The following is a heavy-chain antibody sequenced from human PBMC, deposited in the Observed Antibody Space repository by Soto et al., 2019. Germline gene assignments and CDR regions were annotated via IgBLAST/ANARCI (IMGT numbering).Heavy chain of an antibody. J-gene: IGHJ4*02. Sequence: GGSLRLSCAASGFTFSSYSMNWVRQAPGKGLEWVSYISSSSSTIYYADSVKGRFTISRDNAKNSLYLQMNSLRAEDTAVYYCARDQQYAVAGFFDYWGQGTLVTVSS. CDR2: ISSSSSTI. CDR1: GFTFSSYS. D-gene: IGHD6-19*01. CDR3: ARDQQYAVAGFFDY. V-gene: IGHV3-48*01.